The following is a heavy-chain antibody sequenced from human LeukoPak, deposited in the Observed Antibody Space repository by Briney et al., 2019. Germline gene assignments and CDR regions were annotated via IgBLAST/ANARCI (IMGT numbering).Heavy chain of an antibody. Sequence: PGGSLRLSCVASGFSFSSYGMTWVRQAPGKGLEWVSSISGGGGSTNSADSVKGRFTISRDNAENTLYLQMSSLRAEDAAVYYCARGYSSSWYNWLDPWGQGTLVTVSS. CDR3: ARGYSSSWYNWLDP. J-gene: IGHJ5*02. CDR1: GFSFSSYG. D-gene: IGHD6-13*01. V-gene: IGHV3-23*01. CDR2: ISGGGGST.